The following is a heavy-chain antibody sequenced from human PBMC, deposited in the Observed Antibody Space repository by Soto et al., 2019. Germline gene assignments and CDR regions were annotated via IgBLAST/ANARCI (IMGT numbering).Heavy chain of an antibody. V-gene: IGHV1-69*13. CDR1: GGTFSSYA. J-gene: IGHJ4*02. D-gene: IGHD5-18*01. CDR2: IIPIFGTA. Sequence: SVKVSCKASGGTFSSYAISWVLQAPGQGLEWMGGIIPIFGTANYAQKFQGRVTITADESTSTAYMELSSLRSEDTAVYYCARGGYSYGETPFYDYWGQGTLVTVSS. CDR3: ARGGYSYGETPFYDY.